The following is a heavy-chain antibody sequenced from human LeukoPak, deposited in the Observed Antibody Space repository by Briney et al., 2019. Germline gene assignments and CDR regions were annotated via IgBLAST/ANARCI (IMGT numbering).Heavy chain of an antibody. V-gene: IGHV4-34*01. Sequence: SETLSLTCAVYGGSFSGYYWSWIRQPPGRGLEWIGEINHSGSTNYNPSLKSRVTISVDTSKNQFSLKLSSVTAADTAVYYCARGRLTYYYDSSGYYFISQNDAFDIWGQGTMVTVSS. CDR3: ARGRLTYYYDSSGYYFISQNDAFDI. J-gene: IGHJ3*02. CDR1: GGSFSGYY. CDR2: INHSGST. D-gene: IGHD3-22*01.